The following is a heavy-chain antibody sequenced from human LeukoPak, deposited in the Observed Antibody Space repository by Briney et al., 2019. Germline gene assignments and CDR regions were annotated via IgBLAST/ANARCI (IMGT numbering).Heavy chain of an antibody. CDR3: TTDLLHYDFWSGYYSY. CDR2: IKSKTDGGTT. D-gene: IGHD3-3*01. V-gene: IGHV3-15*01. CDR1: GFTFRNAW. J-gene: IGHJ4*02. Sequence: GGSLRLSCAASGFTFRNAWMSWVRQAPGKGLEWVGRIKSKTDGGTTDYAAPVKGRFTISRDDSKNTLYLQMNSLKTEDTAVCYCTTDLLHYDFWSGYYSYWGQGTLVTVSS.